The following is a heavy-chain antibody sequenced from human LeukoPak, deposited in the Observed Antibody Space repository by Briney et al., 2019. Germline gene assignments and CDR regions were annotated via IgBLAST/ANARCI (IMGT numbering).Heavy chain of an antibody. J-gene: IGHJ4*02. CDR3: VRDYIVG. CDR2: ISYDGSNK. CDR1: GXTFSSYA. Sequence: PGRSLRLSRAASGXTFSSYAVHWVRQAPGKGLEWVAVISYDGSNKYYADSVKGRFTISRDNSKNTLFLQMNRLRVEDTAVYHCVRDYIVGWGQGTLVTVSS. V-gene: IGHV3-30-3*01. D-gene: IGHD5-12*01.